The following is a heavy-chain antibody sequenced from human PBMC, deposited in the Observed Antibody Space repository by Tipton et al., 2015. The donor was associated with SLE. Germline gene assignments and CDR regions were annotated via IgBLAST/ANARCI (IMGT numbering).Heavy chain of an antibody. CDR2: ISHSGNT. J-gene: IGHJ4*02. CDR3: ARKELSTMRDY. V-gene: IGHV4-39*07. CDR1: GGSLNSSTDY. D-gene: IGHD5-24*01. Sequence: GLVKPSETLSLTCAVSGGSLNSSTDYWGWIRQPPGKGLEWIGTISHSGNTYSHTSLESRVTISVDTSQNQFSMSLSSVSAADTAVYYCARKELSTMRDYWGQGTLVTVSS.